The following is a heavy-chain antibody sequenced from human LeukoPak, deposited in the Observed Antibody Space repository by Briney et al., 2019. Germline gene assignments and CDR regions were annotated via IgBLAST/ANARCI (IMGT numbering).Heavy chain of an antibody. Sequence: GGSLRLSCAASGFTFSNYAMSWVRQAPGKGLEWVSGISGSGGSTYYADSVKGRFTISIDNSKNTLYLQMNSLRAEDTAVYYGAKGESWFDPWGQGTLVTVSS. CDR2: ISGSGGST. CDR3: AKGESWFDP. CDR1: GFTFSNYA. J-gene: IGHJ5*02. V-gene: IGHV3-23*01.